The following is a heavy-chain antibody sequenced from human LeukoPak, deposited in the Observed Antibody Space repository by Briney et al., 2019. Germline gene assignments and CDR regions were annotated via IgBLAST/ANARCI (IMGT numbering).Heavy chain of an antibody. D-gene: IGHD5-12*01. CDR1: GFSRRSGGGS. CDR3: AHRDLSGSFTY. J-gene: IGHJ4*02. Sequence: SGPTLVNPPQTLTLTCTFSGFSRRSGGGSVGWIRQPPGKGREWLLLSYWDDGKRYSPAIKSRRTITKDTSKNQVVLTLTNMDPVDTATYYCAHRDLSGSFTYWGQGTLVTVSS. CDR2: SYWDDGK. V-gene: IGHV2-5*02.